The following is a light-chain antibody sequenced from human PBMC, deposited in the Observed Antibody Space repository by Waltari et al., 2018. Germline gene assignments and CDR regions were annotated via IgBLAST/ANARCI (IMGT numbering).Light chain of an antibody. V-gene: IGLV2-14*03. CDR1: SSYIGGYNY. J-gene: IGLJ2*01. Sequence: QSALTQPAAVSGSPGQSLTISCPGTSSYIGGYNYVSWYQQHPGKAPKLMIYAVTKRPSGVSNRFSGSKSGNTASLTISGLQAEDEAAYYCGSYRSSALEAIFGGGTKLTVL. CDR3: GSYRSSALEAI. CDR2: AVT.